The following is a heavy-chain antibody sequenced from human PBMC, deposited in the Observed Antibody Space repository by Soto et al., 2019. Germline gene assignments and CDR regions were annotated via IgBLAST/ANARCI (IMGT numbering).Heavy chain of an antibody. V-gene: IGHV4-4*07. CDR2: IYATGTT. CDR1: RASLGCFY. J-gene: IGHJ5*02. D-gene: IGHD1-1*01. Sequence: SVTRSRTCTVSRASLGCFYLSWVRTSAGKGLEWIGRIYATGTTDYNPSLKSRVMMSVDTSKKQFSLKLRSVTAADTAVYYCVRDGTKTLRDWFDPWGQGISVTFSS. CDR3: VRDGTKTLRDWFDP.